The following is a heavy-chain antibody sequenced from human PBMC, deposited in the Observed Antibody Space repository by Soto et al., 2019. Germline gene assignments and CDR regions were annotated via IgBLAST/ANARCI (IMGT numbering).Heavy chain of an antibody. CDR1: GYTFTSYG. CDR2: IRAYNGNT. Sequence: ASVKVSCKTSGYTFTSYGIRWVRQAPGQGHERMEWIRAYNGNTNYTQKLQGRVTMTTDTSTSTAYMELRSLRSDDTAVYYCARGGPGGAFDIWGQGTMVTVSS. D-gene: IGHD2-8*02. J-gene: IGHJ3*02. V-gene: IGHV1-18*01. CDR3: ARGGPGGAFDI.